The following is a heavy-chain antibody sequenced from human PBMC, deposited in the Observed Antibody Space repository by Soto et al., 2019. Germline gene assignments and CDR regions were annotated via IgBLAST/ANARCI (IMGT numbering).Heavy chain of an antibody. CDR2: VSGRGDST. V-gene: IGHV3-23*01. J-gene: IGHJ6*02. CDR3: AGGDFYDIVTGYVYYGRDG. CDR1: GFTFTTHA. D-gene: IGHD3-9*01. Sequence: EVQVLESGGGLVQPGGSLRLSCASSGFTFTTHAMHWVRQAPGKGLEWVSGVSGRGDSTYYADSVKGRFIISRDNSKNTLGLQMSSLRVEGTAVYFCAGGDFYDIVTGYVYYGRDGWGQGTTVTVSS.